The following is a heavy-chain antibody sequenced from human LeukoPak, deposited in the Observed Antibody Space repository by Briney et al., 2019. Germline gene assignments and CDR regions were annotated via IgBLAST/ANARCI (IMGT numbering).Heavy chain of an antibody. CDR3: ARRVAAAGTDYFDY. V-gene: IGHV3-9*01. CDR2: ISWNSGSI. J-gene: IGHJ4*02. CDR1: GFIFNNYA. D-gene: IGHD6-13*01. Sequence: PGRSLRLSCARSGFIFNNYAMHWVRQPPGKGLEWVSGISWNSGSIDYADSVKGRFTISRDNSKNTLYLQMNSLRAEDTAVYYCARRVAAAGTDYFDYWGQGTLVTVSS.